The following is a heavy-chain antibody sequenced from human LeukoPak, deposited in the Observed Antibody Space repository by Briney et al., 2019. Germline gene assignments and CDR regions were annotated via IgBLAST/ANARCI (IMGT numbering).Heavy chain of an antibody. J-gene: IGHJ4*02. CDR3: ARQNDFRLDY. D-gene: IGHD3-3*01. CDR2: IYPGDSDT. V-gene: IGHV5-51*01. CDR1: GYSFTSYW. Sequence: PGESLKISCKGSGYSFTSYWIGWVRQMPGKGLEWMGIIYPGDSDTRYSPSFQGQVTISVDTSIGTAYLQRSSLKASDTAIYYCARQNDFRLDYWGQGTLVTVSS.